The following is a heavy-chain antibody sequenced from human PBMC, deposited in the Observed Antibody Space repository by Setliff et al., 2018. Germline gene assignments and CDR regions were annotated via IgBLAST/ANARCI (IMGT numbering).Heavy chain of an antibody. CDR1: GFSFSNYA. CDR2: FSSRNDYI. CDR3: ASPPIRQYNYYMDV. D-gene: IGHD1-20*01. J-gene: IGHJ6*04. Sequence: GGSLRLSCEASGFSFSNYAMNWVRQAPGKGLEWVASFSSRNDYIYHADSVKGRFTISRDNAKTSLYLQMNSLRAEDTALYDCASPPIRQYNYYMDVWGKGTTVTVSS. V-gene: IGHV3-21*04.